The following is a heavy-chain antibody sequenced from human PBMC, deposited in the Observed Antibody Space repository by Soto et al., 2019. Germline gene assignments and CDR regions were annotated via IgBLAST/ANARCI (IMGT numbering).Heavy chain of an antibody. Sequence: EVQLVESGGGLIQPGGSLRLSCAASGFTVSSNYMSWVRQAPGKGLEWVSVIYSGGSTYYADSVKGRFTISRDNSKNTLYLQMNSLRAEDTAVYYCARGAPPSGEAVAGALDYWGQGTLVTVSS. CDR1: GFTVSSNY. V-gene: IGHV3-53*01. J-gene: IGHJ4*02. CDR3: ARGAPPSGEAVAGALDY. D-gene: IGHD6-19*01. CDR2: IYSGGST.